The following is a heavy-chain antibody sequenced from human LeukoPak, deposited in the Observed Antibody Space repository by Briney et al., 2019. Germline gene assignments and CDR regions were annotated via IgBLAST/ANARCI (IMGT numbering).Heavy chain of an antibody. CDR2: IKQHGSEK. J-gene: IGHJ4*02. V-gene: IGHV3-7*01. CDR1: GFTFSNYW. CDR3: AREYSDYSFDY. D-gene: IGHD5-12*01. Sequence: GGSLRLSCAASGFTFSNYWMSWVRQAPGKGLEWVANIKQHGSEKYYVDSVKGRFTISRDNAKNSLFLQMNSLRVEDTAVYYCAREYSDYSFDYWGQGTLVTVSS.